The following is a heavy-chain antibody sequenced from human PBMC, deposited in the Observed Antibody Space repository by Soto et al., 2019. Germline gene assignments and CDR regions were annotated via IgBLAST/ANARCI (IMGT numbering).Heavy chain of an antibody. CDR1: GYTFTIHD. D-gene: IGHD6-6*01. J-gene: IGHJ4*02. CDR2: LNPHSGKT. V-gene: IGHV1-8*01. Sequence: GSSVKVSCKASGYTFTIHDIHWVRQAPGQGLEWMAGLNPHSGKTAYAQKFQGRLTMTGNASTSTAYMELSSPRSEDTAMYYCARVSSIGARRSFDSRGQGTLVTVSS. CDR3: ARVSSIGARRSFDS.